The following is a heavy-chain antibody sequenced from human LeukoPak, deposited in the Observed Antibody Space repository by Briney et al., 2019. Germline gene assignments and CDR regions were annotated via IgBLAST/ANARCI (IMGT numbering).Heavy chain of an antibody. J-gene: IGHJ4*02. CDR2: ISSDGGRT. Sequence: GGSLRLSCSASGFTFSTYAMHWVRQAPGKGLEYVSAISSDGGRTYYADSVKGRFTISRDNSKNTMYLQMSSLRAEDTAVYYCVKVASVTTFGGTFDYWGQGTLVTVSS. CDR3: VKVASVTTFGGTFDY. V-gene: IGHV3-64D*09. CDR1: GFTFSTYA. D-gene: IGHD3-16*01.